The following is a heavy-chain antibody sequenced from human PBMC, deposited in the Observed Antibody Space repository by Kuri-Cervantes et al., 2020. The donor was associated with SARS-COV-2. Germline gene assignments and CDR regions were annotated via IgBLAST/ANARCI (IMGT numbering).Heavy chain of an antibody. V-gene: IGHV1-69*06. CDR2: IIPLFGTT. CDR1: GYTFTDYY. D-gene: IGHD2-2*01. J-gene: IGHJ4*02. Sequence: SVKVSCKASGYTFTDYYMHWVRQAPGRGLEWMGRIIPLFGTTIYAEKFRGRVTLTADKSTNTAYMELSSLRSEDTAVYYCARPYCTSSTCYDGTFDSWGQGTLVTVSS. CDR3: ARPYCTSSTCYDGTFDS.